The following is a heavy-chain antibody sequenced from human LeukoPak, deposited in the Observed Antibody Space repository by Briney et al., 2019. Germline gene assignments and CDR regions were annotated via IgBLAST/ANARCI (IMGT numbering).Heavy chain of an antibody. Sequence: PGGSLRLSCAASGFSFGSYDMNWVRQVPGKGLEWVSSITTSSSYIYYADSVKGRFTVSRDNAKNSLYLQMNSLRAEDTAVYYCASHIVVVTAIRYYAMDVWGQGTTVTVSS. CDR3: ASHIVVVTAIRYYAMDV. V-gene: IGHV3-21*01. J-gene: IGHJ6*02. CDR2: ITTSSSYI. CDR1: GFSFGSYD. D-gene: IGHD2-2*01.